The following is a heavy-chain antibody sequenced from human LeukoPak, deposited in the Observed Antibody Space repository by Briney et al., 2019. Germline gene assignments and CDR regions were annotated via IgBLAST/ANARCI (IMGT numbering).Heavy chain of an antibody. V-gene: IGHV1-69*13. J-gene: IGHJ4*02. CDR3: ASGMWIQLWSSYFDY. D-gene: IGHD5-18*01. Sequence: WASVKVSCKASGGTFSSYAISWVRQAPGQGLEWMGGIIPISGTANYAQKFQGRVTITADESTSTAYMELSSLRSEDTAVYYCASGMWIQLWSSYFDYWGQGTLVTVSS. CDR2: IIPISGTA. CDR1: GGTFSSYA.